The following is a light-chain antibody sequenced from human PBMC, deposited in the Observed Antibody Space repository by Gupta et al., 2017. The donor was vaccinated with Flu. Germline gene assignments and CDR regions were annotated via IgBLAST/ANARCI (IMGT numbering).Light chain of an antibody. CDR3: STYAGSSNLV. V-gene: IGLV2-8*01. CDR2: EVR. J-gene: IGLJ2*01. CDR1: SSDVGGYNY. Sequence: QSALTQPPSASGSPGQSVTISCTGTSSDVGGYNYVSWYQQHPGKAHKLMIYEVRKRPAGVPGRFSGSKSGNTASLTVSGLKDEEDADYYCSTYAGSSNLVFGGGTKLTVL.